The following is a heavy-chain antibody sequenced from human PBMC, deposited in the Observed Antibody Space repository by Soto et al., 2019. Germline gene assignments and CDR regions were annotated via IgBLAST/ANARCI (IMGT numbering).Heavy chain of an antibody. V-gene: IGHV1-18*04. CDR3: ARELVPAAIAGMDV. Sequence: GASVKVSCKASGYTFTSYGISWVRQAPGQGLEWMGWISAYNGNTNYAQKLQGRVTMTTDTSTSTAYMELRSLRPDDTAVYYCARELVPAAIAGMDVWGQGTTVTVSS. J-gene: IGHJ6*02. CDR1: GYTFTSYG. CDR2: ISAYNGNT. D-gene: IGHD2-2*02.